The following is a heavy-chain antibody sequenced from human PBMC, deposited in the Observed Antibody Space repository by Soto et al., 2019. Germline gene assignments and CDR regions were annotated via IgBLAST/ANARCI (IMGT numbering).Heavy chain of an antibody. V-gene: IGHV3-30*18. D-gene: IGHD3-10*01. CDR1: GFTFSSYG. CDR2: ISYDGSNK. Sequence: GGSLRLSCAASGFTFSSYGMHWVRQAPGKGLEWVAVISYDGSNKYYADSVKGRFTISRDNSKNTLYLQMNSLRAEDTAVYYCAKEATMVRGVSHRLDYWGQGTLVTVSS. CDR3: AKEATMVRGVSHRLDY. J-gene: IGHJ4*02.